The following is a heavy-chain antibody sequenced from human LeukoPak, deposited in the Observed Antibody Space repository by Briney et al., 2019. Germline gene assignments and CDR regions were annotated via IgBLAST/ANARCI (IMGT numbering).Heavy chain of an antibody. CDR3: ARANSDYDFWSGYYFDY. CDR2: IYHSGST. J-gene: IGHJ4*02. D-gene: IGHD3-3*01. Sequence: SETLSLTCTVSGYSISSGYYWGWIRQPPGKGLEWIGSIYHSGSTYYNPSLKSRVTISVDTSKNQFSLKLSSVTAADTAVYYCARANSDYDFWSGYYFDYWGQGTLVTVSS. V-gene: IGHV4-38-2*02. CDR1: GYSISSGYY.